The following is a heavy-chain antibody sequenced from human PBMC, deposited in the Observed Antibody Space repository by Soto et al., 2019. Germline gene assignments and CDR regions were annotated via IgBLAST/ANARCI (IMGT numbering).Heavy chain of an antibody. V-gene: IGHV4-59*01. Sequence: PSETLSLTCSVPGGSITSYYWNWIRQPPGKGLEWIGYAHYSGTINYSPSLRSRVTISVDTSKTQFSLRLTSVTAADTAVYFCASRSADYSYYFDHWGQGALVTVSS. J-gene: IGHJ4*02. CDR1: GGSITSYY. CDR3: ASRSADYSYYFDH. CDR2: AHYSGTI. D-gene: IGHD2-15*01.